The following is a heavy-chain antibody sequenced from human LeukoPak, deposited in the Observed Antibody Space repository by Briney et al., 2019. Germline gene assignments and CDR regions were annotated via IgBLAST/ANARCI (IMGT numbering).Heavy chain of an antibody. D-gene: IGHD3-3*01. Sequence: SQTLSLTCTVSGGSISSGGYYWRWIRQHPGKGLEWIGYIYYSGSTYYNPSLKSRVTISVDTSKNQFSLKLSSVTAADTAVYYCARVPILHTAFDIWGQGTMVTVSS. CDR2: IYYSGST. J-gene: IGHJ3*02. CDR1: GGSISSGGYY. CDR3: ARVPILHTAFDI. V-gene: IGHV4-31*03.